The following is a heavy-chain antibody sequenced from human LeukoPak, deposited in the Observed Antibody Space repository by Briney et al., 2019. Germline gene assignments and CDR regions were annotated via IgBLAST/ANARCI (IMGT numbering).Heavy chain of an antibody. Sequence: SETLSLTCSVSGGSISSYYWSWIRQPPGKGLEWIGYIYYSGSTNYNPSLKSRVTISVDTSKNQFSLKLSSVTAADTAVYYCARVTGDPDAFDIWGQGTMVTVSS. CDR1: GGSISSYY. V-gene: IGHV4-59*01. D-gene: IGHD7-27*01. J-gene: IGHJ3*02. CDR3: ARVTGDPDAFDI. CDR2: IYYSGST.